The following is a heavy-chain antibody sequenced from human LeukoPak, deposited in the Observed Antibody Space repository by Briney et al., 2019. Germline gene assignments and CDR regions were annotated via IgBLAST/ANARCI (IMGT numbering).Heavy chain of an antibody. V-gene: IGHV3-53*01. CDR1: GFTVSSNY. J-gene: IGHJ6*03. Sequence: GGSLRLSCAASGFTVSSNYMSWVRQAPGKGLEWVSVIYSGGSTYYADSVKGRFTVSRDNSKNTLYLQMNSLRAEDTAVYYCARDNAYYYYYMDVWGKGTTVTVSS. CDR3: ARDNAYYYYYMDV. CDR2: IYSGGST.